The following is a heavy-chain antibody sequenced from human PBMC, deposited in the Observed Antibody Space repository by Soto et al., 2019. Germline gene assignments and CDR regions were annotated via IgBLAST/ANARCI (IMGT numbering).Heavy chain of an antibody. D-gene: IGHD6-19*01. J-gene: IGHJ5*02. CDR1: GGSINSGDYY. Sequence: QVQLQESGPGLVKPSQTLSLTCTFSGGSINSGDYYWSWVRQVPGKGLEWIGFISYSGNTLYNPSLESRITISKDTSKTQFSLRLNSMTAADSAVYYCARGVSPNCRGWYTVLVRWFDPWGQGTRVTVSS. CDR3: ARGVSPNCRGWYTVLVRWFDP. V-gene: IGHV4-31*03. CDR2: ISYSGNT.